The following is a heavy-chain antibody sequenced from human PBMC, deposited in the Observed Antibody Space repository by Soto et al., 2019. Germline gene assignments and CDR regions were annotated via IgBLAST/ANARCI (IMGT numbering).Heavy chain of an antibody. CDR1: GGSFSGYY. V-gene: IGHV4-34*01. D-gene: IGHD3-3*01. CDR2: INHSGST. J-gene: IGHJ6*02. Sequence: PSETLSLTCAVYGGSFSGYYWSWIRQPPGKGLEWIGEINHSGSTNYNPSLKSRVTISVDTSKNQFPLKLSSVTAADTAVYYCARGGYYDFWSGYYTNYHHYGMDVWGQGTTVTVSS. CDR3: ARGGYYDFWSGYYTNYHHYGMDV.